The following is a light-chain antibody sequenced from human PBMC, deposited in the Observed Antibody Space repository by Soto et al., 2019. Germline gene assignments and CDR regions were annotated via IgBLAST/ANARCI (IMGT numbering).Light chain of an antibody. V-gene: IGKV3-20*01. Sequence: EIVLTQSPGTLSLSPGERATLSCRASQSVSSSYLAWYQQKPGQAPRLLIYGASSRATGIPDRFSGRGSGTDFTLTISRLEPEDFAVYYCQHYGSPPGNFGQGTKLEIK. CDR3: QHYGSPPGN. J-gene: IGKJ2*01. CDR2: GAS. CDR1: QSVSSSY.